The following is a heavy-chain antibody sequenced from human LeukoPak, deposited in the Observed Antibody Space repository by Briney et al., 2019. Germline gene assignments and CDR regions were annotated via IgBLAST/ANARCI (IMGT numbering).Heavy chain of an antibody. V-gene: IGHV4-39*01. Sequence: PSETLSLTCTVSGGSISSSSYYWGWIRQPPGKGLEWIGSIYYSGSTYYNPSLKSRVTISVDTSKNQFSLKLSSVTAADTAVYYCARQIPKGPAARPVFYFDYWGQGTLVTVSS. J-gene: IGHJ4*02. D-gene: IGHD6-6*01. CDR3: ARQIPKGPAARPVFYFDY. CDR2: IYYSGST. CDR1: GGSISSSSYY.